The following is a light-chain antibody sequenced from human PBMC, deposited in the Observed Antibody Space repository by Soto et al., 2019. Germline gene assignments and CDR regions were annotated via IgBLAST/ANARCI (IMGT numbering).Light chain of an antibody. J-gene: IGKJ4*01. CDR3: QQGSNWPLT. V-gene: IGKV3-11*01. CDR1: QRVNSN. CDR2: DSS. Sequence: EIVLTQSPATLSLSPGERATLSCRASQRVNSNVGWYQQKPGQAPRLLIYDSSNRATGIPARFSGSGSGTDFILAISSLEPKDFSLYYCQQGSNWPLTFGGGTKVEIK.